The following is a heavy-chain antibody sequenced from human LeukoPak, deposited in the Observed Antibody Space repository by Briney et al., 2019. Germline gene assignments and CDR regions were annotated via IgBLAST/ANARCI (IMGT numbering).Heavy chain of an antibody. J-gene: IGHJ3*02. CDR1: GASISSVGYY. Sequence: PSETLSLTCTVSGASISSVGYYGAWIGRPAGKGLEWFGRIYTSGSTNYNPSLKSRVTISVDTSKNQFSLKLSSVTAADTAVYYCARHTQEMATIWDAFDIWGQGTMVTVSS. CDR2: IYTSGST. D-gene: IGHD5-24*01. CDR3: ARHTQEMATIWDAFDI. V-gene: IGHV4-61*02.